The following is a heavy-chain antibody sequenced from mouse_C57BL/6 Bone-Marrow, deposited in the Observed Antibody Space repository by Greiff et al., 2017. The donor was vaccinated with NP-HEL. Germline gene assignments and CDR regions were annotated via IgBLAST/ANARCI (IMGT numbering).Heavy chain of an antibody. V-gene: IGHV10-1*01. CDR1: GFSFNTYA. J-gene: IGHJ2*01. D-gene: IGHD1-1*01. Sequence: EVKLMESGGGLVQPKGSLKLSCAASGFSFNTYAMNWVRQAPGKGLEWVAGIRSKSNNYATYYADSVKDRFTISRDDSESMLYLQMNNLKTEDTAMYYCVGNYYGSSLDYWGQGTTLTVSS. CDR3: VGNYYGSSLDY. CDR2: IRSKSNNYAT.